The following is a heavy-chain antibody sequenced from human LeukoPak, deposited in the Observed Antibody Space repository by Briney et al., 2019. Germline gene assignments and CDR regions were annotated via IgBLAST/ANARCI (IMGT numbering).Heavy chain of an antibody. CDR3: AKDKYNFWSGSNYYYMDV. D-gene: IGHD3-3*01. V-gene: IGHV3-48*01. J-gene: IGHJ6*03. CDR2: ISSSSSTI. Sequence: GGSLRLSCAASGFTFSSYSMNWVRQAPGKGLEWVSYISSSSSTIYYADSVKGRFTISRDNAKNSLYLQMNSLRAEDTAVYYCAKDKYNFWSGSNYYYMDVWGKGTTVTVSS. CDR1: GFTFSSYS.